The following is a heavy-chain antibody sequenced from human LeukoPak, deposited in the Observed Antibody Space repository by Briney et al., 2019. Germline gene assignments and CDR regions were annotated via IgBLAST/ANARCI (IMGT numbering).Heavy chain of an antibody. Sequence: ASVNVSFKASGYTFTGYYMHWVRQAPGQGLEWMGWINPNSGGTNYAQKFQGRGTMTRDTSISTAYMALSRLRSHDTAVYYCAREKTTVTTIDYWGQGTLVTVSS. CDR2: INPNSGGT. CDR1: GYTFTGYY. D-gene: IGHD4-17*01. V-gene: IGHV1-2*02. CDR3: AREKTTVTTIDY. J-gene: IGHJ4*02.